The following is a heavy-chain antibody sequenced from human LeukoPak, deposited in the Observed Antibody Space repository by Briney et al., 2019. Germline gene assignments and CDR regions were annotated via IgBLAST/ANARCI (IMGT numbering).Heavy chain of an antibody. CDR3: ARGDTQYKKFPH. Sequence: GGSLRLSCAASGFTLSDYWMHWVRQAPDEGLVWVSRIDGDGGRTNYADSVKGRFTISRDNAKSTLYLHMNSLRAEDTAIYYCARGDTQYKKFPHWGQGTLVTVSS. D-gene: IGHD5-18*01. J-gene: IGHJ1*01. CDR2: IDGDGGRT. V-gene: IGHV3-74*01. CDR1: GFTLSDYW.